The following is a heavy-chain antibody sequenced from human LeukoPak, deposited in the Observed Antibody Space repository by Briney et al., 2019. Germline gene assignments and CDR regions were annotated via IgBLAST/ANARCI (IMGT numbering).Heavy chain of an antibody. Sequence: GGSLRLSCAASGFTFSSYWMSWVRQAPGKGLEWVANIKQDGSEEYHVDSVKGRFTISRDNAKNSLYLQMNSLRAEDTAVYYCAREGGDYALGSWGQGTLVTVSS. D-gene: IGHD4-17*01. CDR2: IKQDGSEE. CDR1: GFTFSSYW. V-gene: IGHV3-7*01. CDR3: AREGGDYALGS. J-gene: IGHJ5*02.